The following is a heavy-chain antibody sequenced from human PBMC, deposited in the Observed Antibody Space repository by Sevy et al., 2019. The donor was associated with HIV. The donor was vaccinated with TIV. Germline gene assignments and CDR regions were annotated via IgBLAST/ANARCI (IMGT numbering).Heavy chain of an antibody. V-gene: IGHV3-21*01. CDR3: ARDNLMTSYGMDV. Sequence: GGSLRLSCAASGFIFSNYNMKWVRQAPGKGLEWVSSISSSSNDIYYADSVKGRFTISRDNAKNSLYLQMNSLRAEDTAVYYCARDNLMTSYGMDVWGQGTTVTVSS. CDR2: ISSSSNDI. J-gene: IGHJ6*02. D-gene: IGHD3-16*01. CDR1: GFIFSNYN.